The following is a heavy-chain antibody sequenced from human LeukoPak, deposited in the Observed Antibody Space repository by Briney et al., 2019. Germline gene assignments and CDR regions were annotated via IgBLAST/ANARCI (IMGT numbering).Heavy chain of an antibody. V-gene: IGHV3-11*04. CDR1: GFSFSDYS. J-gene: IGHJ4*02. CDR3: AKDQGGLL. D-gene: IGHD3-10*01. CDR2: ITSSGSTK. Sequence: GGSLRLSCAASGFSFSDYSMTWIRQAPGKGLEWVSYITSSGSTKYYADSVKGRFTISRDNSKNTLYLQMNSVSAEDTAVYYCAKDQGGLLWGQGTLVTVSS.